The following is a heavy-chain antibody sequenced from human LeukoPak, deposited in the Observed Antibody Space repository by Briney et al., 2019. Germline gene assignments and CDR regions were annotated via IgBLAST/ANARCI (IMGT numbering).Heavy chain of an antibody. Sequence: NPSETLSLTCAVYGGSFSGYYWSWIRQPPGKGLEWIGEINHSGSTNYNPSLKSRVTISVDTSKNQFSLKLSSVTAADTAAYYCARVAAAGTDGLDYWGQGTLVTVSS. CDR3: ARVAAAGTDGLDY. D-gene: IGHD6-13*01. J-gene: IGHJ4*02. CDR1: GGSFSGYY. V-gene: IGHV4-34*01. CDR2: INHSGST.